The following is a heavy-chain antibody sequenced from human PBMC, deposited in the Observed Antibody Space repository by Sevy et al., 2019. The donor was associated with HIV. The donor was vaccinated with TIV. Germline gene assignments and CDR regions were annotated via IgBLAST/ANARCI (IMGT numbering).Heavy chain of an antibody. CDR2: INPNSGDT. CDR3: ARDMELVNEGTQEFYY. Sequence: ASVKVSCKASGYTFIGHFMHWVRQAPGQGLEWMGWINPNSGDTNYSQKFQDRVTMTRDTSINTAYMELSRLRSDDTALYYCARDMELVNEGTQEFYYWGQGTLVTVSS. CDR1: GYTFIGHF. D-gene: IGHD1-7*01. V-gene: IGHV1-2*02. J-gene: IGHJ4*02.